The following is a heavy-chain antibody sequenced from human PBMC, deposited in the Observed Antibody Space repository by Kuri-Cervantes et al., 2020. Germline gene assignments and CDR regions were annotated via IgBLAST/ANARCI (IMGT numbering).Heavy chain of an antibody. CDR3: ARGIVGATFDY. V-gene: IGHV1-24*01. J-gene: IGHJ4*02. D-gene: IGHD1-26*01. Sequence: ASVKVSCKVSGYTLTELSMHWVRQAPGKGLEWMGGFDPEDGETIYAQKFQGRVTMARDTSISTAYMELSRLRSDDTAVYYCARGIVGATFDYWGQGTLVTVSS. CDR1: GYTLTELS. CDR2: FDPEDGET.